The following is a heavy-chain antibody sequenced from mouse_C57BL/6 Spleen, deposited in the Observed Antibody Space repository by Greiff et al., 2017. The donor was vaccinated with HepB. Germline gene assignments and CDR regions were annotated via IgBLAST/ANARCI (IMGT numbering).Heavy chain of an antibody. V-gene: IGHV1-50*01. CDR2: IDPSDSYT. Sequence: QVQLQQPGAELVKPGASVKLSCKASGYTFTSYWMQWVKQRPGQGLEWIGEIDPSDSYTNYNQKFKGNATLTVDTSSSTAYMQLSSLTSEDSAVYYCARYGRYFDVWGTGTTVTVSS. J-gene: IGHJ1*03. CDR1: GYTFTSYW. CDR3: ARYGRYFDV. D-gene: IGHD1-1*02.